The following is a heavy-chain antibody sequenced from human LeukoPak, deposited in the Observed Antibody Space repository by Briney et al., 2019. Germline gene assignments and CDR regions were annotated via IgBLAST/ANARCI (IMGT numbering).Heavy chain of an antibody. CDR3: ARDLGYCSSTSCYGWFDP. Sequence: SVKVSCKASGGTFSSYAISWVRQAPGQGLEWMGGIIPIFGTANYAQKFQGRVTITADESTSTAYMEQSSLRSEDTAVYYCARDLGYCSSTSCYGWFDPWGQGTLVTVS. D-gene: IGHD2-2*01. CDR2: IIPIFGTA. V-gene: IGHV1-69*13. J-gene: IGHJ5*02. CDR1: GGTFSSYA.